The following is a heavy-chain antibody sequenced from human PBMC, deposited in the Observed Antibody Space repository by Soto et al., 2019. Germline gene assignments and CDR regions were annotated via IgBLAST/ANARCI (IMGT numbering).Heavy chain of an antibody. D-gene: IGHD6-19*01. Sequence: ASVKVSCKASGYTFTSYYMHWVRQAPGQGLEWMGIINPSGGSTSYAQKFQGRVTMTRDTSTSTVYMELRSLRSDDTAVYYCAKDGSSGWYWFDPWSQGTLVTAPQ. V-gene: IGHV1-46*01. CDR3: AKDGSSGWYWFDP. CDR2: INPSGGST. CDR1: GYTFTSYY. J-gene: IGHJ5*02.